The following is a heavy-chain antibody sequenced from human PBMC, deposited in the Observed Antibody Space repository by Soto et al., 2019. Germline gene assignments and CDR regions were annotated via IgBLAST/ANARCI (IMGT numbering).Heavy chain of an antibody. CDR3: ARDSDYYGSGSYGGSYYYYGMDV. V-gene: IGHV1-69*04. CDR2: IIPILGIA. Sequence: SVKVSCKASGGTFSSYTISLARHAPGQGLEWMGRIIPILGIANYAQKFQGRVTITADKSTSTAYMELSSLRSEDTAVYYCARDSDYYGSGSYGGSYYYYGMDVWG. J-gene: IGHJ6*02. CDR1: GGTFSSYT. D-gene: IGHD3-10*01.